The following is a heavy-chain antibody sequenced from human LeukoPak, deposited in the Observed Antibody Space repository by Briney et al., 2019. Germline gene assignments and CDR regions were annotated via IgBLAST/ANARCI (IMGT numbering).Heavy chain of an antibody. Sequence: GGSLRLSCAVSGYSVTNNYMSWVRQAPGKGLEWVSVFYVGGATYYADSVKGRFTISRDNSENTLYLQMKSLRAEDTAVYYCARGDGYNFFDYWGQGTLVTVSS. CDR1: GYSVTNNY. CDR2: FYVGGAT. D-gene: IGHD5-24*01. V-gene: IGHV3-53*01. J-gene: IGHJ4*02. CDR3: ARGDGYNFFDY.